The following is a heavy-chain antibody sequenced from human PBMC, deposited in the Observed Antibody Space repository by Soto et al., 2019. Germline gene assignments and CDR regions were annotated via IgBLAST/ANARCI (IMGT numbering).Heavy chain of an antibody. CDR1: GFTFSSYA. CDR3: ARGQTPHVWTSYRSYYQYYGLDV. V-gene: IGHV3-23*01. Sequence: HPGGSLRLSCTAPGFTFSSYALTWVRRAPGKGLEWVAGISGSGGSTYQSDSVKGRFTISRDNSKNTLYLQMNSLRAEDTPVYYCARGQTPHVWTSYRSYYQYYGLDVWGQGTTVTVSS. J-gene: IGHJ6*02. CDR2: ISGSGGST. D-gene: IGHD3-16*02.